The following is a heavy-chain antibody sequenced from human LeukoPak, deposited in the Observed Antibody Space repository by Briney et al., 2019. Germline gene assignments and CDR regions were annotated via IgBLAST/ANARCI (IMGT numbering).Heavy chain of an antibody. D-gene: IGHD2-21*02. CDR2: IRSKAYGGTT. CDR1: GFTFGDYA. Sequence: PGGSLRLSCTASGFTFGDYAMSWFRQAPGKGLEWVGFIRSKAYGGTTEYAASVKGRFTISRDDSKSIAYLQMNSLKTEDTAVYYCTRDQGAYCGGDTTESKCGTFDYWGQGTLVTVSS. CDR3: TRDQGAYCGGDTTESKCGTFDY. V-gene: IGHV3-49*03. J-gene: IGHJ4*02.